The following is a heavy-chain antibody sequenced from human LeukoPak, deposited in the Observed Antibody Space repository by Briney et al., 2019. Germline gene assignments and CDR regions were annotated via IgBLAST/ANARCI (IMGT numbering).Heavy chain of an antibody. CDR3: TSEATYYYDSSVQRY. CDR1: GFTFSGSA. CDR2: IRSKANSYAT. Sequence: PGGSLRLSCAASGFTFSGSAMHWVRQASGKGLEWVGRIRSKANSYATAYAASVKGRFTISRDDSKNTAYLQMNSLKTEDTAVYYCTSEATYYYDSSVQRYWGQGTLVTVSS. V-gene: IGHV3-73*01. D-gene: IGHD3-22*01. J-gene: IGHJ4*02.